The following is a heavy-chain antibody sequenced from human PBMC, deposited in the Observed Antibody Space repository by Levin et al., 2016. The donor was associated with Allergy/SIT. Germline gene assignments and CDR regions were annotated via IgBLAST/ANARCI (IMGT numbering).Heavy chain of an antibody. CDR2: INTDGSIT. J-gene: IGHJ3*02. Sequence: GGSLRLSCTASGFALDNYWMHWVRQAPGKGLVWVSRINTDGSITNYADSVRGRFTMSRDEAENTLYLHMNSLRAEDTAVYYCGRYGRYSDWLHALDIWGQGTMVTVSS. CDR1: GFALDNYW. V-gene: IGHV3-74*01. CDR3: GRYGRYSDWLHALDI. D-gene: IGHD3-9*01.